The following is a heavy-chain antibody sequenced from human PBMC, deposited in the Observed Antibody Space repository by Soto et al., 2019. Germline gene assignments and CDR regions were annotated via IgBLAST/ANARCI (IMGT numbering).Heavy chain of an antibody. CDR1: GFTFNNYA. Sequence: EVQLLESGGGLVQPGGSLRLSCAASGFTFNNYAMTWVRQAPGKGLEWVSVISGGGDTTYYADSVKGRFTVSSDGSNNTLYLQMSSLRVEDTALYYCAKGRGGSGSLTPRVDFWGQGTLCSVSS. CDR3: AKGRGGSGSLTPRVDF. V-gene: IGHV3-23*01. CDR2: ISGGGDTT. J-gene: IGHJ4*02. D-gene: IGHD3-10*01.